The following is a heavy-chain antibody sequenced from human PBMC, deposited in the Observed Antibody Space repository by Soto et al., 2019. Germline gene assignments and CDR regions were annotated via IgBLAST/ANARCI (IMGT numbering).Heavy chain of an antibody. CDR3: ARRYGSCFDF. CDR2: IYYSGST. V-gene: IGHV4-59*08. D-gene: IGHD5-18*01. Sequence: SCIRQPPGQGLEWIGYIYYSGSTNYNPSLKSRVTISVDTSKNQFSLKLSSVTAAVSPVYYCARRYGSCFDFLLQRTLVTV. J-gene: IGHJ4*02.